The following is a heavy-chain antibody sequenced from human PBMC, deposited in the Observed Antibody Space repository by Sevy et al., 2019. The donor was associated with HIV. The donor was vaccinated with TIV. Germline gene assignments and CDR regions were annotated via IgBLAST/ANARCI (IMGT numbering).Heavy chain of an antibody. V-gene: IGHV3-33*01. Sequence: GGSLRLSCAASGFTFSKYGMHWVRQAPGKGLEWVALIWYDGSNKYYADSVKGRFTISRDNSKNTLYLQMNSLRAEDTAVYYCARGGYYDSSGYLAYFQDWGQGTLVTVSS. CDR2: IWYDGSNK. D-gene: IGHD3-22*01. J-gene: IGHJ1*01. CDR3: ARGGYYDSSGYLAYFQD. CDR1: GFTFSKYG.